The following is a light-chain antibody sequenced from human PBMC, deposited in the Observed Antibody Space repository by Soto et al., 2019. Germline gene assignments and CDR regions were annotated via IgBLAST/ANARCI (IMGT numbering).Light chain of an antibody. J-gene: IGLJ1*01. Sequence: QLVLTPPASVSGSPGQSITITCTGTTSDVGTYNLVSWYQHHPGKAPKVIIFDGSKRPSGVSDRFSGSKSGNTASLTISGLLAEDEADYYCCSFAGRSPPNSVFGTGTQLTVL. CDR2: DGS. CDR1: TSDVGTYNL. V-gene: IGLV2-23*01. CDR3: CSFAGRSPPNSV.